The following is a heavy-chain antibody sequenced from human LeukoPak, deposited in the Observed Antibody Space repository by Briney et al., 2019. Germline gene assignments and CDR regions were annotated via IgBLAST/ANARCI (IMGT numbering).Heavy chain of an antibody. V-gene: IGHV3-7*01. CDR1: GFTSSTYW. J-gene: IGHJ3*01. CDR3: ARGRDTFDF. Sequence: GGSLRLSCAASGFTSSTYWMTWVRQAPGKGLEWVANINQDGSEKYYVDSVKGRFTISRDNAKNSLYQQMNSLRAEDTAVYYCARGRDTFDFWGQGTMVTVSS. CDR2: INQDGSEK.